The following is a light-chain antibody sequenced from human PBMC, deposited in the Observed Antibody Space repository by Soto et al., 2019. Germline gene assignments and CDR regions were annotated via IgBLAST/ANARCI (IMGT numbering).Light chain of an antibody. V-gene: IGKV3-20*01. CDR1: QSVRSSY. CDR2: AAS. Sequence: EIVLTQTPGTLSLSPGDRATLSCRASQSVRSSYLAWYQQKPGQAPRLLIYAASSRATGIPDRFSGGGSGADFTLTISRLEPEDFAVYFCQQYGSSPLTFGGGTKVEIK. J-gene: IGKJ4*01. CDR3: QQYGSSPLT.